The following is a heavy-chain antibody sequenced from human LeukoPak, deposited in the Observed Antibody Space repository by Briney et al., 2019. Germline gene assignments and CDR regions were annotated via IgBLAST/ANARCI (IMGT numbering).Heavy chain of an antibody. V-gene: IGHV1-18*01. J-gene: IGHJ5*02. Sequence: RASVKVSCKASGYIFSNFFSSYGITWVRQAPGQGLEWMGWISPYNGKTKFAQKFQGIVTMTTETSTSTAYMELRRLRSDDTAVYYCAREDSSGWSVSYNWFDPWGQGTLVTVSS. CDR3: AREDSSGWSVSYNWFDP. D-gene: IGHD6-19*01. CDR2: ISPYNGKT. CDR1: GYIFSNFFSSYG.